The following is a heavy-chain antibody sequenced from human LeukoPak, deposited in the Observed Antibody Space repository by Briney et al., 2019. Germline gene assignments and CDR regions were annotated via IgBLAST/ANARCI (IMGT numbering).Heavy chain of an antibody. D-gene: IGHD2-21*02. J-gene: IGHJ4*02. V-gene: IGHV3-53*01. CDR2: IYSGGST. Sequence: GGSLRLSCAASGFTFSDYYMSWIRQAPGKRLEWVSVIYSGGSTYYADSVKGRFTISRDNSKNTLYLQMNSLRAEDTAVYYCARDGGGDSGSYYFDYWGQGTLVTVSS. CDR1: GFTFSDYY. CDR3: ARDGGGDSGSYYFDY.